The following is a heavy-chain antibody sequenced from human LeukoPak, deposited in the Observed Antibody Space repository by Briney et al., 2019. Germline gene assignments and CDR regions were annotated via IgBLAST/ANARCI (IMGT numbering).Heavy chain of an antibody. V-gene: IGHV3-7*01. CDR2: INRDEGQK. CDR3: AKEVRFFSGYDY. D-gene: IGHD5-12*01. J-gene: IGHJ4*02. CDR1: GFTFSSYW. Sequence: SGGSLRLSCAASGFTFSSYWMSWVRQAPGKGLEWVANINRDEGQKYYVDSVKGRFTISRDHAKNSLYLQMSSLSSEDTAVYYCAKEVRFFSGYDYWGQGTLVTVSS.